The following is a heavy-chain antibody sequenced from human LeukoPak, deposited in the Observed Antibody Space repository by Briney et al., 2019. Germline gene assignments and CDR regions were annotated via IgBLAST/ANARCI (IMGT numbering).Heavy chain of an antibody. CDR3: ARDGLHTAHFDY. Sequence: GGSLRLSCAASGLTFSTYTMSWGCQAPRKGLEWVSTVSDSSDVHYSDSVKGRFTISRDNARTSLYLQMNSLRDEATAVYYCARDGLHTAHFDYWGQGTLVTVSS. V-gene: IGHV3-48*02. CDR2: VSDSSDV. D-gene: IGHD2-21*01. CDR1: GLTFSTYT. J-gene: IGHJ4*02.